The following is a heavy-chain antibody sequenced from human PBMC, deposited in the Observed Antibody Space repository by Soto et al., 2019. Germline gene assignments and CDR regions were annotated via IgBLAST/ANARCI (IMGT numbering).Heavy chain of an antibody. D-gene: IGHD1-20*01. CDR1: GLNFASYA. V-gene: IGHV3-23*01. J-gene: IGHJ2*01. CDR3: AKYITAATRYFDL. CDR2: TSGDAANT. Sequence: EVQLLESEGGLVQSGGSLRLSCAASGLNFASYAMTWIRQAPGKGLEWVSATSGDAANTQYADSVKGRFTMSRDNSKNTLYLQMNSLRAEDTAVYFCAKYITAATRYFDLWGRGTLVTVSS.